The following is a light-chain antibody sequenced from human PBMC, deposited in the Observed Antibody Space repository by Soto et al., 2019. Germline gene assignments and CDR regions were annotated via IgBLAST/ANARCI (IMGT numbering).Light chain of an antibody. Sequence: QSALTQPASVSESPGQSITISCTGTSSDVRGYNYVSWHQQHPGKAPKLMTYDVSNRPSGVSNRFSGSKSGNTASLTISGLQAEDEADYYCISYTSSSTRVFGTGTKVTVL. CDR1: SSDVRGYNY. J-gene: IGLJ1*01. CDR2: DVS. CDR3: ISYTSSSTRV. V-gene: IGLV2-14*01.